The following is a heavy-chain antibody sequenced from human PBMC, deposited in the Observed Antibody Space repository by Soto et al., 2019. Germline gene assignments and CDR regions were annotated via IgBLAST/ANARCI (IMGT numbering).Heavy chain of an antibody. CDR1: GYTXTCYY. CDR2: INPNSGGT. D-gene: IGHD3-22*01. CDR3: AEAKAAVSSVSPLFAS. Sequence: ASVKVSCKASGYTXTCYYMHWVRQAPGQGLEWMGWINPNSGGTNYAQKFQGWVTMTRDTSISTAYMELSRLRSDDTAVYYCAEAKAAVSSVSPLFASWAKGTLVPVSS. J-gene: IGHJ4*02. V-gene: IGHV1-2*04.